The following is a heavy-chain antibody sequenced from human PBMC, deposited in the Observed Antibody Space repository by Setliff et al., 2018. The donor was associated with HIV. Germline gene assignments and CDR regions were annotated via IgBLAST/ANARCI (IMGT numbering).Heavy chain of an antibody. J-gene: IGHJ4*02. CDR3: ARPNYYDSSGSFDY. Sequence: GGSLRLSCAASGFTVSSNYMSWVRQAPGKGLEWVSSISSSGTTIYYADSVKGRFTISRDNAKNSLYLQMNSLRAEDTAVYYCARPNYYDSSGSFDYWGQGTLVTVSS. V-gene: IGHV3-11*04. CDR2: ISSSGTTI. D-gene: IGHD3-22*01. CDR1: GFTVSSNY.